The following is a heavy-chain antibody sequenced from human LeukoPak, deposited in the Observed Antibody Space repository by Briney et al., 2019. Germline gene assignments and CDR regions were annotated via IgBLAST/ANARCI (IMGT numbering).Heavy chain of an antibody. V-gene: IGHV1-2*02. J-gene: IGHJ4*02. CDR2: INPNSGDT. D-gene: IGHD3-3*01. CDR3: ARDFWSGYYFDY. Sequence: ASVKVSCKASGYTFTGYYMHWVRQAPGQGLEWMGWINPNSGDTNYAQKLQGRVTMTRDTSISTAYMELSRLRSDDTAVYYCARDFWSGYYFDYWGQGTLVTVSS. CDR1: GYTFTGYY.